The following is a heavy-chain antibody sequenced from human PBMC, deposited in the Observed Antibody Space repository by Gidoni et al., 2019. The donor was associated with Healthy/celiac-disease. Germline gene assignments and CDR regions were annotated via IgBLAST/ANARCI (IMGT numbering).Heavy chain of an antibody. V-gene: IGHV3-21*01. D-gene: IGHD2-15*01. J-gene: IGHJ4*02. Sequence: EVQLVESGGGRVKHGGSLRLSCAASGFTFSSYSMNWVRQAPGKGLEWVSSISSSSSYISYADSVKGRFTISRDNAKNSLYLQMNSLRAEDTAVYYCASRYCSGGSCYFDYWGQGTLVTVSS. CDR2: ISSSSSYI. CDR1: GFTFSSYS. CDR3: ASRYCSGGSCYFDY.